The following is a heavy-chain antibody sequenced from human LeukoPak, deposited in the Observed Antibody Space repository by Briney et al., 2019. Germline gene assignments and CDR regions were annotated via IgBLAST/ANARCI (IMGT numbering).Heavy chain of an antibody. V-gene: IGHV3-23*01. CDR3: AKGAAGVNRVFDY. D-gene: IGHD6-19*01. CDR2: ISGSGGST. J-gene: IGHJ4*02. Sequence: GGSLRLSCAASGFTFSSYAISWVRQAPGKGLEWVSAISGSGGSTYYAESVKGRFTISRDNSKNTLFLQMNTLGAEDTAVYYCAKGAAGVNRVFDYWGQGTLVTVSS. CDR1: GFTFSSYA.